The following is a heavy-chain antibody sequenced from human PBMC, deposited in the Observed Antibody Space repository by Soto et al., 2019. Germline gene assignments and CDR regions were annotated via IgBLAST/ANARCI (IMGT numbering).Heavy chain of an antibody. CDR3: ARVERGTATTVVDAFDI. J-gene: IGHJ3*02. CDR1: GGSVSSGRYY. V-gene: IGHV4-34*01. D-gene: IGHD1-1*01. CDR2: MSHSGGT. Sequence: QVQLQQWGAGLLNPSETLSLTCAVYGGSVSSGRYYWSWIRQPPGMGLEWIGAMSHSGGTHFNPSLKCRVTISVDTSKNQFPLKMSSVTAADTALYYCARVERGTATTVVDAFDIWGPGTMVTVSS.